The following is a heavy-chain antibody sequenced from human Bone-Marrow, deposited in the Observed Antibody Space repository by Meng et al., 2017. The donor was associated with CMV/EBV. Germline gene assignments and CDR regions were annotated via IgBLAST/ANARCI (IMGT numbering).Heavy chain of an antibody. CDR1: GGTFSSYA. V-gene: IGHV1-69*10. J-gene: IGHJ4*02. D-gene: IGHD2-2*02. Sequence: SVKVSCKASGGTFSSYAISWVRQAPGQGLEWMGGIIPILGIANYAQKFQGRVTITADKSTSTAYMELSSLRSEDTAVYYCASEVPAAIAGYFDYWGQGTLVTVSS. CDR2: IIPILGIA. CDR3: ASEVPAAIAGYFDY.